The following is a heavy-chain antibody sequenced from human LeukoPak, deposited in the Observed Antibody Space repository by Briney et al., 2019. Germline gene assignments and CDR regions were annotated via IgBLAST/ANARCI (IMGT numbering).Heavy chain of an antibody. V-gene: IGHV3-23*01. CDR2: ISGSGGST. CDR3: ARRGVTVGAPPYMDV. J-gene: IGHJ6*03. CDR1: GFTFSSYA. D-gene: IGHD1-26*01. Sequence: PGGSLRLSCAASGFTFSSYAMRWVRQAPGKGLEWVSAISGSGGSTYYADSVKGRFTISRDNSKNMLYLQMNSLRVEDTALYYCARRGVTVGAPPYMDVWGKGTTVTVSS.